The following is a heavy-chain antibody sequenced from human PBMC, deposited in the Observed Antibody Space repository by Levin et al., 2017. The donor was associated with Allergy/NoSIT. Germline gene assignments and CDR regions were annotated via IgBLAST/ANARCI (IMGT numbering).Heavy chain of an antibody. CDR1: GDSISSSPYY. Sequence: SETLSLTCAVSGDSISSSPYYWGWIRQPPGKGLEWIGSIYYSGSTYYNPSLKSRVAISVDASKNQFSLKLSSFTAADPAVYYCARHGAAVRGDDNWFDPWGQGTLVTVSS. CDR3: ARHGAAVRGDDNWFDP. J-gene: IGHJ5*02. D-gene: IGHD3-10*01. V-gene: IGHV4-39*01. CDR2: IYYSGST.